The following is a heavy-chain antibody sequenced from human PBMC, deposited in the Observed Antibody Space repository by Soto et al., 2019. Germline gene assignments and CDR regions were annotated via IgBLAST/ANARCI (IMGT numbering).Heavy chain of an antibody. J-gene: IGHJ5*02. CDR2: IYYSGST. Sequence: SETLSLTCTVSGGSISSYYWSWIRQPPGKGLEWIGYIYYSGSTNYNPSLKSRVTISVDTSKNQFSLKPSSVTAADTAVYYCARDVGYCSGGSCGNWFDPWGQGTLVTVSS. V-gene: IGHV4-59*01. D-gene: IGHD2-15*01. CDR3: ARDVGYCSGGSCGNWFDP. CDR1: GGSISSYY.